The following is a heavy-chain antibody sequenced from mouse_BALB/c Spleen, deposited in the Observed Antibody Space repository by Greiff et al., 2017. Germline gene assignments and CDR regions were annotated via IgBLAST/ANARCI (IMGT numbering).Heavy chain of an antibody. CDR3: ARVGPYGNYGMDY. V-gene: IGHV3-6*02. CDR1: GYSITSGYY. CDR2: ISYDGSN. J-gene: IGHJ4*01. D-gene: IGHD2-1*01. Sequence: EVHLVESGPGLVKPSQSLSLSCSVTGYSITSGYYWNWIRQFPGNKLEWMGYISYDGSNNYNPSLKNRISITRDTSKNQFFLKLNSVTTEDTATYYCARVGPYGNYGMDYWGQGTSVTVSS.